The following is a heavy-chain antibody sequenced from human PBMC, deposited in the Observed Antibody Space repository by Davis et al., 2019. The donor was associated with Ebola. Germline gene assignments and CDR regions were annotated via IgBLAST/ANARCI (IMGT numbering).Heavy chain of an antibody. CDR3: AGDFSGYDGDLDYYYYGMDV. J-gene: IGHJ6*02. CDR2: ISWNSGSI. Sequence: PGGSLRLSCAASGFTFDDYAMHWVRQAPGRGLEWVSGISWNSGSIGYADSVKGRFTISRDNAKNSLYLQMNSLRAEDTAVYYCAGDFSGYDGDLDYYYYGMDVWGQGTTVTVSS. D-gene: IGHD5-12*01. CDR1: GFTFDDYA. V-gene: IGHV3-9*01.